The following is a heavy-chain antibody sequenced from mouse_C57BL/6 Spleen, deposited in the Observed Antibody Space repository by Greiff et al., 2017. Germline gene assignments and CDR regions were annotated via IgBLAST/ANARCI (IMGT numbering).Heavy chain of an antibody. D-gene: IGHD6-1*01. CDR3: ARHDCSSDAMDY. CDR2: FYPGSGSI. V-gene: IGHV1-62-2*01. Sequence: VQLQQPGAELVKPGASVKLSCKASGYTFTEYSIHWVKQRSGQGLEWIGRFYPGSGSIKYNEKFKGKATLTADKSSSTVYMELSRLTSEDSAVYFCARHDCSSDAMDYWGKGTSVTVSS. CDR1: GYTFTEYS. J-gene: IGHJ4*01.